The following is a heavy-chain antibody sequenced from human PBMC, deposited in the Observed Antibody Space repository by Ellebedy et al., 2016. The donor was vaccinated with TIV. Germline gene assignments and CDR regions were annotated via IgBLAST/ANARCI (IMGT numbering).Heavy chain of an antibody. CDR3: SRQRGYGMDV. CDR2: IDPTDSYT. CDR1: GYSFSTSW. J-gene: IGHJ6*02. Sequence: GESLKISCKASGYSFSTSWITWVRQMPGKGLEWMGKIDPTDSYTNYSPSFQGLVTISADESASTAYLQWPSLKASDSATYDCSRQRGYGMDVWGQGTTFTVSS. V-gene: IGHV5-10-1*01. D-gene: IGHD3-10*01.